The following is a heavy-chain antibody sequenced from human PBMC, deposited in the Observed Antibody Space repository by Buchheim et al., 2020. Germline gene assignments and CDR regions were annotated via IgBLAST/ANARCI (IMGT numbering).Heavy chain of an antibody. J-gene: IGHJ6*03. CDR2: MNPNSGNT. CDR1: GYTFTSYD. D-gene: IGHD6-13*01. Sequence: QVQLVQSGAEVKKPGASVKVSCKASGYTFTSYDINWVRQATGQGLEWIGWMNPNSGNTGYAQKFQGRVTMTRNTSISTAYMELSSLRSEDTAVYYCARSGHSSSWLRYYYYYMDVWGKGTT. CDR3: ARSGHSSSWLRYYYYYMDV. V-gene: IGHV1-8*01.